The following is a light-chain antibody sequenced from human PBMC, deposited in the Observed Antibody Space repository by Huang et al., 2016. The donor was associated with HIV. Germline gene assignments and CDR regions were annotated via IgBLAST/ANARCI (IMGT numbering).Light chain of an antibody. CDR1: QSVFYSSNGTNN. J-gene: IGKJ1*01. Sequence: DIVMTPSPDSLAVSLCERATIKCRSSQSVFYSSNGTNNLAWVQQKPGQAPRLLIYWASSREAGVPDRFSGSGSGTDFTLTISSLEAEDAAVYYCQQYYSIPQTFGQGTKVEI. V-gene: IGKV4-1*01. CDR3: QQYYSIPQT. CDR2: WAS.